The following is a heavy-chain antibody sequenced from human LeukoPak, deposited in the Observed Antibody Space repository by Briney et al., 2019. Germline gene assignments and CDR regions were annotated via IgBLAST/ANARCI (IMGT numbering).Heavy chain of an antibody. CDR1: GYTFTDYG. Sequence: ASVKVSCKASGYTFTDYGISWVRQAPGQGLEWMGWISAYNGDTNYAQNFQGRVTMTRNTSISTAYMELSSLRSEDTAVYYCARGVYYYGSGSYETEFTDSNWFDPWGQGTLVTVSS. CDR3: ARGVYYYGSGSYETEFTDSNWFDP. CDR2: ISAYNGDT. V-gene: IGHV1-18*01. J-gene: IGHJ5*02. D-gene: IGHD3-10*01.